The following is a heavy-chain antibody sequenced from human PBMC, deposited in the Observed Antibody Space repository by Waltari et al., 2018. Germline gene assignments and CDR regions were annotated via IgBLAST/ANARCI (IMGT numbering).Heavy chain of an antibody. CDR3: ARLDSSGWYAAFDI. Sequence: QLQLQESGPGLVNPTTTRSFTCTVSGGPISRSSYYGAWLRLPPGKGLEWIGSIYYSGSTYYNPSLKSRVTISVDTSKNQFSLKLSSVTAADTAVYYCARLDSSGWYAAFDIWGQGTMVTVSS. CDR1: GGPISRSSYY. CDR2: IYYSGST. J-gene: IGHJ3*02. D-gene: IGHD6-19*01. V-gene: IGHV4-39*01.